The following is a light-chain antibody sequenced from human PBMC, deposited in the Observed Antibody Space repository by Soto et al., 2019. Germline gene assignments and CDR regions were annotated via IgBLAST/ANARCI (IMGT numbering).Light chain of an antibody. CDR1: QSVSNN. Sequence: EIVMTQSPATLSVSPGERATLSCRASQSVSNNFAWYQHKPGQAPRLLIYGASTRALGIPARFSGSGSGSGTEFSLTISSLQSEDFAVYYCQQYATWPWTFGQGTKVEIK. J-gene: IGKJ1*01. CDR2: GAS. V-gene: IGKV3-15*01. CDR3: QQYATWPWT.